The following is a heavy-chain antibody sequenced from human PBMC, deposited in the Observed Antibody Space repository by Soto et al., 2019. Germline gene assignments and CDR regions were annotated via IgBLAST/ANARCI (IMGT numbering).Heavy chain of an antibody. CDR3: ATGSLY. CDR2: IYSADNT. CDR1: GLSVSSND. Sequence: GGSLRLSCAASGLSVSSNDMSWVRQAPGKGLECVSIIYSADNTFYVDSVKGRFIVSRDNSKNTVYLQMNSLRADDTAVYYCATGSLYWGQGTLVTVSS. V-gene: IGHV3-66*01. J-gene: IGHJ4*01.